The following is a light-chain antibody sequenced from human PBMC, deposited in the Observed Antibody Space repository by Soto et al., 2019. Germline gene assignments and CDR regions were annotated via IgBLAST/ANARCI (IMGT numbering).Light chain of an antibody. CDR3: QQRSNWPLT. CDR1: QSVSSY. J-gene: IGKJ4*01. V-gene: IGKV3-11*01. CDR2: DAS. Sequence: EIVLAQSPATLSLSTVERATLSCRASQSVSSYAAWYQQKPGQVPRLLIYDASNRATGIPARFSGSGSGTDFTLTISSLEPEDFAVYYCQQRSNWPLTLGGGTKVDIK.